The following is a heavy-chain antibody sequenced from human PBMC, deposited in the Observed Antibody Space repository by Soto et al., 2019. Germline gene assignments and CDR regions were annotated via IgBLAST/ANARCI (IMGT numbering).Heavy chain of an antibody. CDR2: IYYSGST. D-gene: IGHD2-2*01. J-gene: IGHJ5*02. CDR1: GGSISSGGYY. Sequence: TLSLTCTVSGGSISSGGYYWSWIRQHPGKGLEWIGYIYYSGSTYYNPSLKSRVTISVDTSKNQFSLKLSSVTAADTAVYYCARTPSLGYCISTSCLNWFDPWGQGTLVTLL. CDR3: ARTPSLGYCISTSCLNWFDP. V-gene: IGHV4-31*03.